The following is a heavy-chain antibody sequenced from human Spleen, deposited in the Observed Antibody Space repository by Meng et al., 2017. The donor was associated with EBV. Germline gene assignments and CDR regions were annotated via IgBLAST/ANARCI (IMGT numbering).Heavy chain of an antibody. CDR3: ARGPYYE. J-gene: IGHJ4*02. CDR1: GGSFSSYY. Sequence: QVRLQEWGAGLLKPSETLSLTGAVSGGSFSSYYWSWIRQPPGKGLEWIGEINQSGSIYYNPSLMGRVTISGDTSRNQFSLKLISVTAADTAVYYCARGPYYEWGQGTLVTVSS. D-gene: IGHD1-26*01. V-gene: IGHV4-34*01. CDR2: INQSGSI.